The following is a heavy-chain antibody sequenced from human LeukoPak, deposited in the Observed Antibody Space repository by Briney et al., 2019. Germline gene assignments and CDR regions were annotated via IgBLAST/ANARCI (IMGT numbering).Heavy chain of an antibody. CDR1: GFTFSSYW. Sequence: PGGSLRLSCAASGFTFSSYWMSWVRQAPGKGLEWVANIKQDGSEKYYVDSVKGRFTISRDSAKNSLYLQMNSLRAEDTAVYYCARVRASYYFDYWGQGTLVTVSS. D-gene: IGHD2-2*01. V-gene: IGHV3-7*01. J-gene: IGHJ4*02. CDR2: IKQDGSEK. CDR3: ARVRASYYFDY.